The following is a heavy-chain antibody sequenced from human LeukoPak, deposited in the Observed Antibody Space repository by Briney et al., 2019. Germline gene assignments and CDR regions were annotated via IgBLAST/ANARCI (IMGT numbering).Heavy chain of an antibody. CDR3: VRGAYSSSWLNFDY. CDR1: GFTFSNYN. D-gene: IGHD6-13*01. V-gene: IGHV3-21*01. J-gene: IGHJ4*02. Sequence: GGSLRLSCAASGFTFSNYNMNWVRQAPGKGLEWVSSITSTSSYIYYADSVKGRFTGSRDNSKNTLYLQMNSLRAEDTAVYYCVRGAYSSSWLNFDYWGQGTLVTVSS. CDR2: ITSTSSYI.